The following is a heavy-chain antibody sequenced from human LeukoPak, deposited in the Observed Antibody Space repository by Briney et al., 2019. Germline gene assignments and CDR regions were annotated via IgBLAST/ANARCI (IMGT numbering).Heavy chain of an antibody. Sequence: PGGSLRLSCAASGFTFSSYAMSWVRQAPGKGLEWVSAISGSGGSTYYADSVKGRFTISRDNSKNTLYLQMNSLTAEGAAVYYCAKRKSYCGGDCYSLDYWGQGTLVTVSS. V-gene: IGHV3-23*01. D-gene: IGHD2-21*02. CDR3: AKRKSYCGGDCYSLDY. CDR2: ISGSGGST. CDR1: GFTFSSYA. J-gene: IGHJ4*02.